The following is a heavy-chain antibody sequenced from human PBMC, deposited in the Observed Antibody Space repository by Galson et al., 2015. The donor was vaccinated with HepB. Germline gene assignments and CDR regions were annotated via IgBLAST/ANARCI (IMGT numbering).Heavy chain of an antibody. CDR1: GDSVSSSSAA. J-gene: IGHJ4*02. D-gene: IGHD6-19*01. CDR3: ASCPLSPDVPYSSGWCRFDS. Sequence: CAISGDSVSSSSAAWNWIRQSPSRGLEWLGRTFYRSKSYNDYAVSVKSRITINPDTSKNQFSLQLNSVTPEDTAVYYCASCPLSPDVPYSSGWCRFDSWGQGTLVTVSS. V-gene: IGHV6-1*01. CDR2: TFYRSKSYN.